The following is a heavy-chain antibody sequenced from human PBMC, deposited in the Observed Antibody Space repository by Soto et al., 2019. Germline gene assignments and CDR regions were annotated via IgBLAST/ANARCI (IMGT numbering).Heavy chain of an antibody. J-gene: IGHJ4*02. Sequence: SGPTLVNPKQTLTQPCTFSGFSLSTTRMRESWNRQPPRKALEWLARIDWDDDKFYTTSLKTRLTISKDTSKNQVVLTMTNMDPVDTATYYFARSREIIASAGSFDYWGQGTLVTVSS. CDR2: IDWDDDK. V-gene: IGHV2-70*04. D-gene: IGHD6-25*01. CDR1: GFSLSTTRMR. CDR3: ARSREIIASAGSFDY.